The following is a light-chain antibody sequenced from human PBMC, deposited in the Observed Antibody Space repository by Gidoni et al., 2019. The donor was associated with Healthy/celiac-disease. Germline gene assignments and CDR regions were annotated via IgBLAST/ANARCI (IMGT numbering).Light chain of an antibody. CDR1: QSLLHSNGYNY. J-gene: IGKJ2*01. CDR3: MQALQTPT. Sequence: DIVMTQSPPSLPVTPGEPASISCRSSQSLLHSNGYNYLDWYLQKPGQSPQLLIYLGSTRASGVPDRFSGSGSGTDFTLKISRVEAEDVGVYYCMQALQTPTFGQGTKLEIK. CDR2: LGS. V-gene: IGKV2-28*01.